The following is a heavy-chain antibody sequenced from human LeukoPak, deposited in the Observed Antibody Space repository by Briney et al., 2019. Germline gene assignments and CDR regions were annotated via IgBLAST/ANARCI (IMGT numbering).Heavy chain of an antibody. V-gene: IGHV3-23*01. D-gene: IGHD3-9*01. Sequence: GASLRLSCVASEFTFGNYAMSWVRQAPGKGLEWASAVTDSGTNRYYADSLKGRFTTSRDNSKNTVFLQMNSLRHEDTAIYYCVTWGDYDVLTGYYVPDYWGQGTQVTVAS. CDR3: VTWGDYDVLTGYYVPDY. CDR2: VTDSGTNR. CDR1: EFTFGNYA. J-gene: IGHJ4*02.